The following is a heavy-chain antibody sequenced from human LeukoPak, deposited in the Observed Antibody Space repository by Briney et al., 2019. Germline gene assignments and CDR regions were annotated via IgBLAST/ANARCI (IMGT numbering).Heavy chain of an antibody. CDR1: GGSFSGYY. Sequence: SETLSLTRAVYGGSFSGYYWSWIRQPPGKGLEWIGEINHSGSTNYNPSLKSRVTISVDTSKNQFSLKLSSVTAADTAVYYCARQSPNTLDYFDYWGQGTLVTVSS. CDR2: INHSGST. J-gene: IGHJ4*02. D-gene: IGHD2-2*02. V-gene: IGHV4-34*01. CDR3: ARQSPNTLDYFDY.